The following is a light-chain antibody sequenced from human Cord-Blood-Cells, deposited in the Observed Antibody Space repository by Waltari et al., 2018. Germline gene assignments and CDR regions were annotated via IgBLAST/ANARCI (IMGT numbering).Light chain of an antibody. CDR3: QQRSNWPPLT. V-gene: IGKV3-11*01. CDR2: DAS. CDR1: QSVSSY. J-gene: IGKJ4*01. Sequence: IVLTQSPATLPLSPGERATLPCSASQSVSSYLAWYQHKPGQAPRLLIYDASNRSTGIPARFSGSGSGTDFTLTISSLEPEDFAVYYCQQRSNWPPLTFGGGTKVEIK.